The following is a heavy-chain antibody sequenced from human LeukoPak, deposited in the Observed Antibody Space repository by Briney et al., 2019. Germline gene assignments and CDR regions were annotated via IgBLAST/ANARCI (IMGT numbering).Heavy chain of an antibody. V-gene: IGHV4-59*08. CDR2: IHYSGSA. D-gene: IGHD1-26*01. CDR1: GGSMSSYY. J-gene: IGHJ4*02. Sequence: SGTLSLTCTVSGGSMSSYYWSWIRQPPGKGLEWIGYIHYSGSANYNLSLKSRVAISVDTSKNQFSLKLTSVTAADTAVYYCARSPGDSVGATHFDYWGQGTLVTVSS. CDR3: ARSPGDSVGATHFDY.